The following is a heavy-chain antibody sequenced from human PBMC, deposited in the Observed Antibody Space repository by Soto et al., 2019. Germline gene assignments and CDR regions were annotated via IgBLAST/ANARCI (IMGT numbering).Heavy chain of an antibody. CDR1: GFTFSDYY. CDR3: AREGLDVLLWSGELLYYYGMDV. CDR2: ISSSSSYT. V-gene: IGHV3-11*05. J-gene: IGHJ6*02. Sequence: GGSLRLSCAASGFTFSDYYMSWIRQAPGKGLEWVSYISSSSSYTNYADSVKGRFTISRDNAKNSLYLQMNSLRAEDTAVYYCAREGLDVLLWSGELLYYYGMDVWGQGTTVTVSS. D-gene: IGHD3-10*01.